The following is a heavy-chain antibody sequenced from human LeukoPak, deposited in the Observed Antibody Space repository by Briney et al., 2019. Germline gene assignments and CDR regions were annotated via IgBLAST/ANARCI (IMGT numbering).Heavy chain of an antibody. D-gene: IGHD1-26*01. J-gene: IGHJ5*02. CDR1: GFSFSSYE. CDR2: ISPNGNTI. Sequence: GGSLRLSCATSGFSFSSYEMHWFRQAPGKGLQWLASISPNGNTINTVDAPRGRFDISRDNAKNSLHLHIDSLRGEDTAVHYCVRSRAPPSPIDGKELDPWGPGTLVTVSS. V-gene: IGHV3-48*03. CDR3: VRSRAPPSPIDGKELDP.